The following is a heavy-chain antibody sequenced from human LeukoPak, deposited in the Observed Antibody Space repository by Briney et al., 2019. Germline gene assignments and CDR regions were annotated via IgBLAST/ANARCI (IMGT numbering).Heavy chain of an antibody. CDR1: GFMFRSFE. Sequence: GGSLRLSCAASGFMFRSFEMYWVRQAPGKGLEWIAYISSGAITMYYADSAKGRFTISRDDAKNSLFLQMNSLRAEDTAVYYCALLAVASDFDYWGQGALVTVSS. CDR2: ISSGAITM. V-gene: IGHV3-48*03. D-gene: IGHD6-19*01. CDR3: ALLAVASDFDY. J-gene: IGHJ4*02.